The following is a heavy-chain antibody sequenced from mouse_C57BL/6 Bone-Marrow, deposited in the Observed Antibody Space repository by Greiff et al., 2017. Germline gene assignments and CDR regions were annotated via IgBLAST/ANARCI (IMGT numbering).Heavy chain of an antibody. CDR1: GFTFSSYA. D-gene: IGHD1-1*01. V-gene: IGHV5-9-1*02. Sequence: EVQLVESGEGLVKPGGSLKLSCAASGFTFSSYAMSWVRQTPEKRLEWVAYISSGGDYIYYADTVKGRFTIARDNARNTLYLQMSSLKSEDTAMYYCTRDGVTTVVATDAMDYWGQGTSVTVSS. J-gene: IGHJ4*01. CDR3: TRDGVTTVVATDAMDY. CDR2: ISSGGDYI.